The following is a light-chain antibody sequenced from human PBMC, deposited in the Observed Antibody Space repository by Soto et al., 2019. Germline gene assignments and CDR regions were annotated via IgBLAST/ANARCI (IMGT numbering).Light chain of an antibody. CDR3: AAWDDSLSGPLV. CDR1: SSNIGSNY. Sequence: QSALTQPPSASGTPGQRVTISCSGSSSNIGSNYVYWYQQLPGTAPKLLIYRNNQRPSGVPDRFSGSKSGTSASLAISGLRSEDEADYYCAAWDDSLSGPLVFGGGTQLTVL. V-gene: IGLV1-47*01. CDR2: RNN. J-gene: IGLJ3*02.